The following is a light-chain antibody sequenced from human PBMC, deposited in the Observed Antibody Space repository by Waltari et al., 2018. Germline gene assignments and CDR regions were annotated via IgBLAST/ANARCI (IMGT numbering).Light chain of an antibody. CDR1: QFINTY. CDR2: DAS. CDR3: QQSFSNPPWT. J-gene: IGKJ1*01. Sequence: DIQMAQSPSSLSASVGTQVTLTCRASQFINTYLNWYQHRPGEAPKLLIYDASVLESGVPSRFSGSGSATDFTLTISSLQPEDIGTYYCQQSFSNPPWTFGQGTKVEV. V-gene: IGKV1-39*01.